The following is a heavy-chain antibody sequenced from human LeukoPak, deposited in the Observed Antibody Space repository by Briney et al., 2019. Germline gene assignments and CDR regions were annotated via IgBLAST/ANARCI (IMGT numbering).Heavy chain of an antibody. V-gene: IGHV3-30*18. D-gene: IGHD3-22*01. CDR1: GFTFSSYG. J-gene: IGHJ3*02. CDR2: ISYDGSNK. Sequence: GGSLRLSCAASGFTFSSYGMHWVHQAPGKGLEWVAVISYDGSNKYYADSVKGRFTISRDNSKNTLYLQMNSLRAEDTAVYYCTKDRGDYYDSSGYYSGGFGIWGQGTMVTVSS. CDR3: TKDRGDYYDSSGYYSGGFGI.